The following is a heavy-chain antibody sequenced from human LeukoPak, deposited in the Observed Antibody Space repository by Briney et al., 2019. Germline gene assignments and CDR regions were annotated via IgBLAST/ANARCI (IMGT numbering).Heavy chain of an antibody. J-gene: IGHJ4*02. D-gene: IGHD3-10*01. V-gene: IGHV1-2*06. CDR3: ARSPTYYYGSGSYYGPRYFDY. Sequence: ASVKVSCKASGYTFTGYYMHWVRQAPGQGLEWMGRINPNSGGTNYAQKLQGRVTMTRDTSISTAYMELSRLRSDDTAVYYCARSPTYYYGSGSYYGPRYFDYWGQGTLVTVSS. CDR1: GYTFTGYY. CDR2: INPNSGGT.